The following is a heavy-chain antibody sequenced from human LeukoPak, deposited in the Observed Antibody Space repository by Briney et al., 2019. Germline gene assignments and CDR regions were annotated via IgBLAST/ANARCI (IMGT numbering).Heavy chain of an antibody. V-gene: IGHV5-51*01. CDR3: ARQFGWLQKTWWYFDL. Sequence: GESLKISCKGSGYSFTSHWIGWVRQMPGKGLEWMGIIYPGDSDTRYSPSFQGQVTISADKSISTAYLQWSSLKASDTAMYYCARQFGWLQKTWWYFDLWGRGTLVTVSS. CDR2: IYPGDSDT. D-gene: IGHD5-24*01. J-gene: IGHJ2*01. CDR1: GYSFTSHW.